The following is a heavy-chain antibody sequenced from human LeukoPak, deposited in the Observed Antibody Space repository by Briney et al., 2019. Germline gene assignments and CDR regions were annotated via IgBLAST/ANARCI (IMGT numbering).Heavy chain of an antibody. V-gene: IGHV5-51*01. CDR1: GYSFTKYW. J-gene: IGHJ4*02. Sequence: AGESLKISCKGSGYSFTKYWIGWVRQMAGKGLEWMGIIYPGDSDTRYSPSFQGQVTIPADKSINTAYLQWNSLKASDTAMYYCARRFQLTGDFDFWGQGTLVTVSS. CDR3: ARRFQLTGDFDF. D-gene: IGHD7-27*01. CDR2: IYPGDSDT.